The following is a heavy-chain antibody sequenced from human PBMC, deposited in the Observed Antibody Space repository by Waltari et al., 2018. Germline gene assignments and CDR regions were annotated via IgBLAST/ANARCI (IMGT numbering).Heavy chain of an antibody. J-gene: IGHJ6*03. Sequence: EVQLVESGGGLVTLGWSLRLSGASSGFTFRCSSMNWVRQDPGKGLEWVSSITGRGGLIYYADSVKGRFTISRDNAKNSLFLQMNSLSAEDTAVYYCARNGIGYEYYYMDVWGKGTTVTVSS. CDR3: ARNGIGYEYYYMDV. D-gene: IGHD5-12*01. CDR2: ITGRGGLI. CDR1: GFTFRCSS. V-gene: IGHV3-21*01.